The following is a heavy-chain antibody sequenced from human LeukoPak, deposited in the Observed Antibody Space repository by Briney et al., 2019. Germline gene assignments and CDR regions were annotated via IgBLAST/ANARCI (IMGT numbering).Heavy chain of an antibody. CDR3: ARVMGRYCSSTSCYVDY. CDR2: ISYDGSNK. D-gene: IGHD2-2*01. J-gene: IGHJ4*02. CDR1: GITFSSYA. Sequence: PGGSLRLSCAASGITFSSYAMHWVRQAPGKGLEWVAVISYDGSNKYYAASVKGRFTISRDNSKNTLYLQMNRLRAEDTAVYYCARVMGRYCSSTSCYVDYWGQGTLVTVSS. V-gene: IGHV3-30*04.